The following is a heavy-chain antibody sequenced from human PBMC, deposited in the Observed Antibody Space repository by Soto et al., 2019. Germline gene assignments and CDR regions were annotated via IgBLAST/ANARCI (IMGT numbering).Heavy chain of an antibody. D-gene: IGHD4-17*01. Sequence: QVQLQASGPGLVKPSETLSLTCTVSGGSISRYYWNWIRQSPGKGLEWIGYIYYSGSIKYNPSLKSRVTISIDTSKTHFSLDLNSVTAADTAVYYCARSGLREEYYFDSWGQGTLVTVSS. CDR3: ARSGLREEYYFDS. CDR1: GGSISRYY. CDR2: IYYSGSI. V-gene: IGHV4-59*01. J-gene: IGHJ4*02.